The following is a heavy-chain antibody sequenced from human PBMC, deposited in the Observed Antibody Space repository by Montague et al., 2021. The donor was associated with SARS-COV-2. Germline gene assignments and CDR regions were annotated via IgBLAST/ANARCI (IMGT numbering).Heavy chain of an antibody. J-gene: IGHJ4*02. CDR1: GDSVSTNNTT. D-gene: IGHD6-13*01. CDR3: GRVFAPAGTFDF. V-gene: IGHV6-1*01. Sequence: CAISGDSVSTNNTTWNWVRQSPSGDLEWLGRTYFRSKWYNDYAVXVKSRTTINPDTSKNQFSLQLKSVTPKDTAIYFCGRVFAPAGTFDFWGQGTLVTVSS. CDR2: TYFRSKWYN.